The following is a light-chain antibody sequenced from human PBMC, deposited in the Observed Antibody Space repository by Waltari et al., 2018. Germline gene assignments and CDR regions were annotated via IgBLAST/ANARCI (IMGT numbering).Light chain of an antibody. V-gene: IGLV1-47*01. CDR3: AAWDDRLGGRV. Sequence: QSVLTPPPSASGTPGQRVTISCSGSSSSIGSYSVSWPQQVPGTAPKLLIYADNQRPSGVPDRFSGSKSGTSASLAISGLRSEDEADYFCAAWDDRLGGRVFGGGTKLTVL. CDR1: SSSIGSYS. J-gene: IGLJ3*02. CDR2: ADN.